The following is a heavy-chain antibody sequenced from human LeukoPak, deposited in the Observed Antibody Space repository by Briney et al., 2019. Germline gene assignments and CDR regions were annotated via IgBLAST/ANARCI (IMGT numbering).Heavy chain of an antibody. V-gene: IGHV3-64*01. Sequence: GGSLSLFCAASGFTFRKYVMHWVRQAPGKGLEYVSAISSNGDNTYYANSVKGRVTISRDNSKNTLYLQMDSLRAEDVAVYYCARDGGYDNSGYNYFDSWGQGTLVTVSS. D-gene: IGHD3-22*01. J-gene: IGHJ4*02. CDR3: ARDGGYDNSGYNYFDS. CDR1: GFTFRKYV. CDR2: ISSNGDNT.